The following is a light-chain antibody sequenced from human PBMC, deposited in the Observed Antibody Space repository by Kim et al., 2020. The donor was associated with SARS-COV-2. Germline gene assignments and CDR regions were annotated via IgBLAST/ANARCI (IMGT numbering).Light chain of an antibody. J-gene: IGLJ2*01. CDR3: AAWDDSLNGPV. Sequence: GQMVTIPCSSSNSKVGSNTGNWYQQLPGTAPNLLIYSNNRRPSGGPDRFSGSKSGTSAALAISGLQSEDEAGYYCAAWDDSLNGPVFGGGTQLTVL. CDR1: NSKVGSNT. CDR2: SNN. V-gene: IGLV1-44*01.